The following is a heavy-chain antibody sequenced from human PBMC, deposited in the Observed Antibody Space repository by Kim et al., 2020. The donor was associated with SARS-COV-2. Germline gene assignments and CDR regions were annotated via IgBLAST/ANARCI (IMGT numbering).Heavy chain of an antibody. CDR1: GGSISSYY. Sequence: SETLSLTCTVSGGSISSYYWSWIRQPPGKGLEWIGYVYYSGSTNYNPSLKSRVTISVDTSKNQFSLKLSSVTAADTAVYYCASTYSGSYWGFGYWGQGTLVSVSS. V-gene: IGHV4-59*01. J-gene: IGHJ4*02. D-gene: IGHD1-26*01. CDR2: VYYSGST. CDR3: ASTYSGSYWGFGY.